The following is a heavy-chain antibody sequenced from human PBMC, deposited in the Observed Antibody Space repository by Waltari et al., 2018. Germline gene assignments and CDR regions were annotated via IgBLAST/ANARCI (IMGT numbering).Heavy chain of an antibody. J-gene: IGHJ6*03. D-gene: IGHD3-10*01. Sequence: QLQLQESGPGLVKPSETLSLTCSVSGASITNSHSSWTWIRQPPGKGLEWIGSIYYRGSTYSSPSLKSRVTISLDTSKNQLSLKVSSVTVADTAIYFCARNMESPYNAPYYFYYMDVWGKGTTVTVSS. CDR3: ARNMESPYNAPYYFYYMDV. V-gene: IGHV4-39*01. CDR1: GASITNSHSS. CDR2: IYYRGST.